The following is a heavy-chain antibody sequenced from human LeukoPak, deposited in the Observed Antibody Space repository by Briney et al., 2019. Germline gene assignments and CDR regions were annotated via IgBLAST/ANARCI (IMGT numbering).Heavy chain of an antibody. V-gene: IGHV3-30-3*01. D-gene: IGHD5-18*01. J-gene: IGHJ5*02. CDR3: ASGGDSS. CDR2: ISYDGSNK. Sequence: GSLRLSCAASGFTFSSYAMHWVRQAPGKGLEWVAVISYDGSNKYYADSVKGRFTISRDNSKNTLYLQMNSLRAEDTAVYYCASGGDSSWGQGTLVTVSS. CDR1: GFTFSSYA.